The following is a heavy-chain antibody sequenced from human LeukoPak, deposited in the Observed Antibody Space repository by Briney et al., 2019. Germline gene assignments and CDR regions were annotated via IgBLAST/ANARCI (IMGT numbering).Heavy chain of an antibody. CDR1: GGTLSTYV. V-gene: IGHV1-69*04. J-gene: IGHJ3*02. Sequence: SVEVSCKASGGTLSTYVISWVRQAPGQGLEWMGRIIPVIGITDYAQKSQDRVTITADKSTSTAYMELSSLRSEDTAVYYCARSHPHHYDSSGWAFDIWGQGTMVTVSS. D-gene: IGHD3-22*01. CDR3: ARSHPHHYDSSGWAFDI. CDR2: IIPVIGIT.